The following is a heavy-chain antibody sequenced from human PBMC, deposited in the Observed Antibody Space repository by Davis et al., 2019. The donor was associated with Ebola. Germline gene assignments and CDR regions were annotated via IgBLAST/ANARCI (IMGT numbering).Heavy chain of an antibody. CDR3: ARVTYSDYGDYGPMDV. CDR1: GFTFSSYA. J-gene: IGHJ6*02. D-gene: IGHD4-17*01. V-gene: IGHV3-30-3*01. CDR2: ISYDGSNK. Sequence: GESLKISCAASGFTFSSYAMHWVRQAPGKGLEWVAVISYDGSNKYYADSVKGRFTISRDNSKNTLYLQMNSLRAEDTAVYYCARVTYSDYGDYGPMDVWGQGTTVTVSS.